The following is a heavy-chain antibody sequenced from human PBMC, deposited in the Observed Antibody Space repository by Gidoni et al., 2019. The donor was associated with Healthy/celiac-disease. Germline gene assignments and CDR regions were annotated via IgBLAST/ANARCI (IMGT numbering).Heavy chain of an antibody. J-gene: IGHJ4*02. CDR3: ARIRHGDYEIYFDD. CDR1: GFSLSTSGMC. CDR2: IDWDDDK. V-gene: IGHV2-70*01. D-gene: IGHD4-17*01. Sequence: QVTLRESGPALVKPTQTLTLTCSFSGFSLSTSGMCVSWIRQPPGKALEWLALIDWDDDKDYSTSLKTRLTISKDTTKNQVVLTMTNMDPVDTATYYCARIRHGDYEIYFDDWGQGTLVTVSS.